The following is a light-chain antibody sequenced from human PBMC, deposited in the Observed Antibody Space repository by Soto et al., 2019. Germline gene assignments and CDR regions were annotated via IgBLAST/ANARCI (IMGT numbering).Light chain of an antibody. CDR2: TYN. Sequence: QSVLTQPPSASGTPGQRVTISCSGSSSNIGSNTVNWYQQLPGTAPKLLIYTYNQRPSGVPDRFSGSKSGTSASLAISGLQSEDEADYCCAAWDDSLNAWVFGGGTKVTVL. V-gene: IGLV1-44*01. CDR1: SSNIGSNT. J-gene: IGLJ3*02. CDR3: AAWDDSLNAWV.